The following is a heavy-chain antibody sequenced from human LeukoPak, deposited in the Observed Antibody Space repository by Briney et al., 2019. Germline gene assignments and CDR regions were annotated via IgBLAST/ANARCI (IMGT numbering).Heavy chain of an antibody. D-gene: IGHD1-26*01. V-gene: IGHV3-23*01. CDR2: ISGSGGST. CDR1: GFTFSSYA. Sequence: GGSLRLSCAASGFTFSSYAMSWVRQAPGKGLEWVSAISGSGGSTYYADSVKGRFTISRDNSKNTLYLQMNSLRAEDTAVYYCAKDYESGSYYGTYDYWGQGTLVTVSS. J-gene: IGHJ4*02. CDR3: AKDYESGSYYGTYDY.